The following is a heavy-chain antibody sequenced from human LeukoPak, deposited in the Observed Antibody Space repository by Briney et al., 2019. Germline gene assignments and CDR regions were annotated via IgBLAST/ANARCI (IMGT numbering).Heavy chain of an antibody. V-gene: IGHV3-7*01. Sequence: GGSLRLSCAASGFTFRSYWMSWVRQAPGKGLEWMANIKQDGSEKYYVDSVKGRFTISRDNAKNSLYLQMNSLRAEDTAVYYCARGRTYYWGQGTLVTVSS. CDR3: ARGRTYY. J-gene: IGHJ4*02. CDR2: IKQDGSEK. D-gene: IGHD1/OR15-1a*01. CDR1: GFTFRSYW.